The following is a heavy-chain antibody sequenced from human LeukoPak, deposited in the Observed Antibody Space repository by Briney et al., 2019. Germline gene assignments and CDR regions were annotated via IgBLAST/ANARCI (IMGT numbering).Heavy chain of an antibody. CDR1: GYTFTSYG. V-gene: IGHV1-18*01. CDR3: ARDPTYGDYFDY. CDR2: ISAYNGNT. D-gene: IGHD4-17*01. J-gene: IGHJ4*02. Sequence: ASVKVSCKASGYTFTSYGISWVRQAPGQGLEWMGWISAYNGNTNYAQKLQGRVTVTTDTSTSTAYMELRSLRSDDTAVYYCARDPTYGDYFDYWGQGTLVTVSS.